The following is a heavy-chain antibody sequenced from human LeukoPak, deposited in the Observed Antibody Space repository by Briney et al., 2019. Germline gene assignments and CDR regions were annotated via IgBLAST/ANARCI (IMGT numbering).Heavy chain of an antibody. Sequence: SETLSLTCTVSGGSISSYYWSWIRQPAGKGLEWIGRIYTSGSTNYNPSLKSRVTMSVDTSKNQFSLKLSSVTAADTAVYYCARDLVLYSSGWYPTYYFDYWGQGTQVTVSS. J-gene: IGHJ4*02. CDR3: ARDLVLYSSGWYPTYYFDY. CDR1: GGSISSYY. D-gene: IGHD6-19*01. CDR2: IYTSGST. V-gene: IGHV4-4*07.